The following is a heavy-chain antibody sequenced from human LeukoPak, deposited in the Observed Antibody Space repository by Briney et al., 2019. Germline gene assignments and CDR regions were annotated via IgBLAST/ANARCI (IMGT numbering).Heavy chain of an antibody. Sequence: PSETLSLTCTVSGGSISSSSYYWGWIRQPPGKGLEWIGEINHSGSTNYNPSLKSRVTISVDTSKNQFSLKLSSVTAADTAVYYCAREVLYYGGNSAVYWGQGTLVTVSS. CDR3: AREVLYYGGNSAVY. D-gene: IGHD4-23*01. J-gene: IGHJ4*02. CDR1: GGSISSSSYY. CDR2: INHSGST. V-gene: IGHV4-39*07.